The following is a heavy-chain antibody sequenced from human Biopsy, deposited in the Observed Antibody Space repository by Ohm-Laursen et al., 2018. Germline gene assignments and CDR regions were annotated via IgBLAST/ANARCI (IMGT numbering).Heavy chain of an antibody. CDR1: GGSISNNNYY. D-gene: IGHD4-23*01. CDR2: ISYTGYT. V-gene: IGHV4-61*03. Sequence: TLSLTCTASGGSISNNNYYWSWIRQPPGKGLEWIGHISYTGYTSYNASLKSRVTISVDTSRNHFSLRLSSLTAADTAVYYCARGSNDFGGLYFPRWGQGTLLTVSS. J-gene: IGHJ4*02. CDR3: ARGSNDFGGLYFPR.